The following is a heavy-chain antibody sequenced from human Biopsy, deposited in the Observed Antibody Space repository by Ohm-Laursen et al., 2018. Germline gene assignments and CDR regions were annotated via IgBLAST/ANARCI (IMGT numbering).Heavy chain of an antibody. Sequence: SETLSLTCSVSGASMTDYFWSWIWQPAGKGLEWIGRAYPSGTTYYNPSLKGRVTISIDASKNQLSLKVTSVTAADTAVYYCARDYYPYVDYLKDVPLCDSWGQGTLVTVSS. J-gene: IGHJ4*02. V-gene: IGHV4-4*07. CDR3: ARDYYPYVDYLKDVPLCDS. CDR2: AYPSGTT. D-gene: IGHD4-17*01. CDR1: GASMTDYF.